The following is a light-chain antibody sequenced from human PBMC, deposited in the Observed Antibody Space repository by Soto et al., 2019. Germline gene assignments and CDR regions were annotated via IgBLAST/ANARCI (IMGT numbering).Light chain of an antibody. CDR1: SSNIGAGYD. Sequence: QSVLTQPPSVSGAPGQRVTISCTGSSSNIGAGYDVHWYQQLPGTAPKLLIYGNSNRPSGVPDRFSGSKSGTSASLPITGXXXXXXXXYXCQSYDSSLSGLVFGTGTKLTV. CDR2: GNS. CDR3: QSYDSSLSGLV. V-gene: IGLV1-40*01. J-gene: IGLJ1*01.